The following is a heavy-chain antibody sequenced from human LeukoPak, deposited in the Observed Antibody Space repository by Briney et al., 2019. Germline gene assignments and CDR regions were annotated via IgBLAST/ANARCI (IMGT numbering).Heavy chain of an antibody. CDR3: AKHLESYYDFWSGYYFLDY. Sequence: GGSLRLSCAASGFTFSSYAMSWVRQAPGKGLEWVSAISGSGGSTYYADSVKGRFTISRDNSKNTLYLQMNSLRAEDTAVYYCAKHLESYYDFWSGYYFLDYWGQGTLVTVSS. J-gene: IGHJ4*02. D-gene: IGHD3-3*01. CDR1: GFTFSSYA. CDR2: ISGSGGST. V-gene: IGHV3-23*01.